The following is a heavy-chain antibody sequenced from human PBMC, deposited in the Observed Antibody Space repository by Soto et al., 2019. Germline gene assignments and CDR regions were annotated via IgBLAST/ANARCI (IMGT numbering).Heavy chain of an antibody. CDR3: AKGTGSPVAGTIDF. Sequence: EVQLLESGGGLVQPGGSLRLSCAASGFTFSGYAMTWVRQAPGKGLEWVSAISGSGGSTYYADSVKGRFTISRDNSKNTLYLQMNSLRVEDTAVYYCAKGTGSPVAGTIDFWGQGTQVTVSS. V-gene: IGHV3-23*01. CDR2: ISGSGGST. D-gene: IGHD6-19*01. CDR1: GFTFSGYA. J-gene: IGHJ4*02.